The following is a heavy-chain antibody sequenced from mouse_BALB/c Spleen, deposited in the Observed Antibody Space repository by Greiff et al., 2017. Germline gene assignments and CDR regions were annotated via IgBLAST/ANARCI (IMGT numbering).Heavy chain of an antibody. Sequence: VQLQQSGAELVRPGSSVTISCKASGYTFTSYWMHWVKQRPGQGLEWIGYINPSTGYTEYNQKFKDKATLTADKSSSTAYMQLSSLTSEDSAVYYCANRAWFAYWGQGTLVTVSA. J-gene: IGHJ3*01. CDR2: INPSTGYT. CDR1: GYTFTSYW. V-gene: IGHV1-4*01. CDR3: ANRAWFAY. D-gene: IGHD2-14*01.